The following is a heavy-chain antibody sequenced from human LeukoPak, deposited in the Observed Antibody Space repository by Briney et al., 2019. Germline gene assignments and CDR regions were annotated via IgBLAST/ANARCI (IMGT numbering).Heavy chain of an antibody. Sequence: GGSLRLSCAASGFTFSSYEMNWVRQAPGKGLEWLSYISSSGGTIHYADSVKGRFTISRDNSKNTLYLQMNSLRAEDTAVYYCARGNVDTAMVRGYYYYMDVWGKGTTVTVSS. CDR3: ARGNVDTAMVRGYYYYMDV. CDR2: ISSSGGTI. CDR1: GFTFSSYE. D-gene: IGHD5-18*01. V-gene: IGHV3-48*03. J-gene: IGHJ6*03.